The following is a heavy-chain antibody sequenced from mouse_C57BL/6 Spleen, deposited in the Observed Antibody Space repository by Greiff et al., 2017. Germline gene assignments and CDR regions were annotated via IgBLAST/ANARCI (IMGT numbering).Heavy chain of an antibody. J-gene: IGHJ2*01. V-gene: IGHV2-6-1*01. CDR1: GFSLTSYG. CDR2: IWSDGST. D-gene: IGHD3-2*02. CDR3: ARHASSGYLDY. Sequence: VKLMESGPGLVAPSQSLSITCPVSGFSLTSYGVHWVRQPPGKGLEWLVVIWSDGSTTYTSALKSRLSISKDNSKSQVFLKMNSLQTDDTAMYCWARHASSGYLDYWGQGTTLTVSS.